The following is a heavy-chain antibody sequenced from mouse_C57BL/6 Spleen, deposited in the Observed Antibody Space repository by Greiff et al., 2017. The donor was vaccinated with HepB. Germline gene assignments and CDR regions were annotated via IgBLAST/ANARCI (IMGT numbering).Heavy chain of an antibody. V-gene: IGHV5-4*01. J-gene: IGHJ3*01. CDR2: ISDGGSYT. Sequence: DVHLVESGGGLVKPGGSLKLSCAASGFTFSSYAMSWVRQTPEKRLEWVATISDGGSYTYYPDNVKGRFTISRDNAKNNLYLQMSHLKSEDTAMYYCARELGPFAYWGQGTLVTVSA. D-gene: IGHD4-1*01. CDR3: ARELGPFAY. CDR1: GFTFSSYA.